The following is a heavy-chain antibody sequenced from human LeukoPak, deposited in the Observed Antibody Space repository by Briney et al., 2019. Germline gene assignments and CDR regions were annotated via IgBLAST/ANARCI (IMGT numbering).Heavy chain of an antibody. J-gene: IGHJ4*02. CDR1: GFTFSSYA. CDR2: ISSNWGSR. Sequence: GGSLTLSCAASGFTFSSYAMHWVRQAPGKGLEYVWAISSNWGSRYYANSVKGRFTISRDNSKNTLYLQMRSLSAEDMAVLYCPRYLSSFQGNGYWGQGTLVTVS. V-gene: IGHV3-64*01. CDR3: PRYLSSFQGNGY. D-gene: IGHD2-8*01.